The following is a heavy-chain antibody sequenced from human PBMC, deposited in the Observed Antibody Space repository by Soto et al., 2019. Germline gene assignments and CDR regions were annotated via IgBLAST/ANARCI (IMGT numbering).Heavy chain of an antibody. D-gene: IGHD6-13*01. CDR2: IKQDGSEK. CDR1: GFTFSSYW. CDR3: ARDFGSSWPDAFDI. J-gene: IGHJ3*02. Sequence: GGSLRLSCAASGFTFSSYWMSWVHQAPGKGLEWVANIKQDGSEKYYVDSVKGRFTISRDNAKNSLYLQMNSLRAEDTAVYYCARDFGSSWPDAFDIWGQGTMVTVSS. V-gene: IGHV3-7*01.